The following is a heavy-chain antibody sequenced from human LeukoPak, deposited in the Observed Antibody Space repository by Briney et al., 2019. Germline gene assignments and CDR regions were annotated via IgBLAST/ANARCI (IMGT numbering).Heavy chain of an antibody. CDR3: ARGRRYRGPPYYYYMDV. CDR2: IYYSGST. J-gene: IGHJ6*03. CDR1: GGSISSSSYY. D-gene: IGHD5-18*01. Sequence: SETLSLTCTVSGGSISSSSYYWGWIRQPPGKGLEWIGSIYYSGSTYYNPSLKSRVTISVDTSKNQFSLKLSSVTAADTAVYYCARGRRYRGPPYYYYMDVWGKGTTVTVSS. V-gene: IGHV4-39*07.